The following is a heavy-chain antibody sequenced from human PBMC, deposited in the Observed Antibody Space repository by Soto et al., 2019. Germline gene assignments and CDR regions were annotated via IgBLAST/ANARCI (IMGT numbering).Heavy chain of an antibody. J-gene: IGHJ4*02. D-gene: IGHD6-13*01. Sequence: GGSLRLSCAASGFTFSSYSMNWVRQAPGKGLEWVSSISSSSSYIYYADSVKGRFTISRDNAKNSLYLQMNSLRAEDTAVYYCARELRKQLVPMGDELDYWGQGTLVTVSS. CDR1: GFTFSSYS. CDR2: ISSSSSYI. CDR3: ARELRKQLVPMGDELDY. V-gene: IGHV3-21*01.